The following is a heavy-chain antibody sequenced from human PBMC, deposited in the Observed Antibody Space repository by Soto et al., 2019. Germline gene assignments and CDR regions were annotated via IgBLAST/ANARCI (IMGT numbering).Heavy chain of an antibody. CDR1: GFIFSDYT. V-gene: IGHV3-48*02. CDR3: ARDHGGSTWFVGVYYFFGMDV. D-gene: IGHD6-13*01. Sequence: GGSLRLSCAASGFIFSDYTMTWVRQAPGRGLELVSHFSSSGDAIFYADSVKGRFTVSRDNAKNSLYLQMNSLRDDDTAVYFCARDHGGSTWFVGVYYFFGMDVWGQGTAVTVSS. CDR2: FSSSGDAI. J-gene: IGHJ6*02.